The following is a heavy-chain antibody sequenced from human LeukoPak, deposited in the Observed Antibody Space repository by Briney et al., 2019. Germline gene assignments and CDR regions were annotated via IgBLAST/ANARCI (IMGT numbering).Heavy chain of an antibody. CDR2: INHSGST. D-gene: IGHD5-18*01. CDR3: AGAAMALAGGHYMDV. J-gene: IGHJ6*03. CDR1: GGSFSGYY. Sequence: SETLSLTCAVYGGSFSGYYWSWIRQPPGKGLEWIGEINHSGSTNYNPSLKSRVTISVDTSKNQFSLKLSSVTAADTAVYYCAGAAMALAGGHYMDVWSKGTTVTVSS. V-gene: IGHV4-34*01.